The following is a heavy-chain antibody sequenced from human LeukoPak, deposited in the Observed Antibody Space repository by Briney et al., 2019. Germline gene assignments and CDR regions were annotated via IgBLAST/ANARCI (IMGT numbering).Heavy chain of an antibody. V-gene: IGHV3-48*03. CDR2: ISSSGNTI. Sequence: GGSLRLSCAASGFTFSSYEMNWVRQAPGKGLEWVSYISSSGNTIFYADSVKGRFTLSRDNAKNSLFLQMNSLRAEDTAVYYCAREDGGYGAYVGYWGQGTLVTVSS. CDR1: GFTFSSYE. D-gene: IGHD4-17*01. J-gene: IGHJ4*02. CDR3: AREDGGYGAYVGY.